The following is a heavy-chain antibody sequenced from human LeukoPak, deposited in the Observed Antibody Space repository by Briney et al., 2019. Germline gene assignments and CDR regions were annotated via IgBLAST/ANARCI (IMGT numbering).Heavy chain of an antibody. Sequence: SETLSLTCTVSGESINTYYWSWIRQPPGKGLEWIGYLYNTATTNYNPSLKSRLSISGDTSKNQFSLRLISVTAADTAVYYCARRGVKTTRFDYWGQGILVTVSS. J-gene: IGHJ4*02. CDR3: ARRGVKTTRFDY. V-gene: IGHV4-59*01. D-gene: IGHD1-1*01. CDR2: LYNTATT. CDR1: GESINTYY.